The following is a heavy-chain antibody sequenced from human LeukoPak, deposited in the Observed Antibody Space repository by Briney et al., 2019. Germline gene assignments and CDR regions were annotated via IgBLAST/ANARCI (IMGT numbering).Heavy chain of an antibody. V-gene: IGHV3-23*01. Sequence: GGSLRLSCAASGFTLSSSAMTWVRQAPGKGLEWVSVISGSGGTTYYADSVKGRFTISRDNSKNTLYLQMNSLRAEDTAVYYCAKGEWLDHFDYWGQGTLVTVSS. CDR2: ISGSGGTT. CDR1: GFTLSSSA. J-gene: IGHJ4*02. CDR3: AKGEWLDHFDY. D-gene: IGHD6-19*01.